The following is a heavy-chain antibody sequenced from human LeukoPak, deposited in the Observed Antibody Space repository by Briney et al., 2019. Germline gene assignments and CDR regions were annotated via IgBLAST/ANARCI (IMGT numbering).Heavy chain of an antibody. J-gene: IGHJ5*02. CDR2: INQDGSEK. CDR1: EFTFSSYW. D-gene: IGHD6-13*01. CDR3: ARAAAAGVDWFDP. Sequence: PGGSLRLSCAASEFTFSSYWMSWVRQAPGKGLEWVANINQDGSEKYYVDAVKGRFTISRDNAKNSLSLQMNSLRAEDTAVYYCARAAAAGVDWFDPWGQGTLVTVSS. V-gene: IGHV3-7*01.